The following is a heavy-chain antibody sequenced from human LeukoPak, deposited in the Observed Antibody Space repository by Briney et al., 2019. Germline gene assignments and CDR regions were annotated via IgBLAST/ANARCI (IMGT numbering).Heavy chain of an antibody. Sequence: GASVKVSCKASGYSITGYYIQWVRQAPGQGLEWMGWINPNSGGTKYAQKFQGRVTMTRDKSISTAYMELSRLTSDDTAVYYCARIWGSSGLDIWGQGTMVTVSS. V-gene: IGHV1-2*02. CDR3: ARIWGSSGLDI. D-gene: IGHD3-22*01. CDR2: INPNSGGT. CDR1: GYSITGYY. J-gene: IGHJ3*02.